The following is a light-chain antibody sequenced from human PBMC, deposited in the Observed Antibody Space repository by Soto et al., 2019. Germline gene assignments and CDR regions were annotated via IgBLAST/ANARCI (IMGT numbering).Light chain of an antibody. CDR3: SSYAGSNNFV. J-gene: IGLJ1*01. CDR2: GVA. Sequence: QSALTQPPSASGSPGQSVTISCTGTSSDVGGYNYVSWFQQHPGKAPKVIIYGVANRPSGVPDRFSGSKSGNTASLTVSGLQAGDEADYYCSSYAGSNNFVFGTGTKLTVL. V-gene: IGLV2-8*01. CDR1: SSDVGGYNY.